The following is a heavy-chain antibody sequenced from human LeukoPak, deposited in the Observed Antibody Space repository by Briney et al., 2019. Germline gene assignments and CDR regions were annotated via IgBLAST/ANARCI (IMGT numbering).Heavy chain of an antibody. Sequence: GGSLGLFCAASGFTFSDYYMSWIRQAPGKGLKWVSYISSSGSTIYYADSVKGRFTISRDNAKNSLYLQMNSLRAEDTAVYYCARGGVTGTIFGWFDPWGQGTLVTVSS. D-gene: IGHD1-20*01. V-gene: IGHV3-11*01. CDR3: ARGGVTGTIFGWFDP. CDR2: ISSSGSTI. CDR1: GFTFSDYY. J-gene: IGHJ5*02.